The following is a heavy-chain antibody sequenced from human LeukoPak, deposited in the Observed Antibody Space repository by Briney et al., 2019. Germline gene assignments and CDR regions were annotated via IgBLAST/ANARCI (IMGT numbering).Heavy chain of an antibody. J-gene: IGHJ4*02. CDR3: ARAIFGVVMGEYYFDY. D-gene: IGHD3-3*01. V-gene: IGHV4-59*01. CDR1: GGSFSGYY. Sequence: SETLSLTCAVYGGSFSGYYWSWIRQPPGKGLEWIGYIYYSGSTNYNPSLKSRVTISVDTSKNQFSLKLSSVTAADTAVYYCARAIFGVVMGEYYFDYWGQGTLVTVSS. CDR2: IYYSGST.